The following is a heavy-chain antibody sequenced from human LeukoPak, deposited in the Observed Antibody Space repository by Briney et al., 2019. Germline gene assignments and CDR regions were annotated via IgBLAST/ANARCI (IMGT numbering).Heavy chain of an antibody. CDR3: ARGGGLDV. Sequence: GGPLTLSCAASGFTFSSYWMNWPRQAPGQGLEGGASINHDGNVNYYVDSVKGRFTISRDNAKNSLYLQMSNLRAEDTAVYFCARGGGLDVWGQGATVTVSS. J-gene: IGHJ6*02. CDR1: GFTFSSYW. D-gene: IGHD3-16*01. V-gene: IGHV3-7*03. CDR2: INHDGNVN.